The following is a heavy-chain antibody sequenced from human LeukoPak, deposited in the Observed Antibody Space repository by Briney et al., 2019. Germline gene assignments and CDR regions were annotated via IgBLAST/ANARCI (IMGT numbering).Heavy chain of an antibody. Sequence: GGSLRLSCAASGFPFSDYSMNWVRRAPGKGLEWVSSISGSSDYIYSADSVKGRLTISRDNAKNSLYLQMTSLRAEDTAVYFCVRDLVRGVHPVFYFDLWGRGTLVTVSS. D-gene: IGHD3-10*01. J-gene: IGHJ2*01. CDR3: VRDLVRGVHPVFYFDL. CDR1: GFPFSDYS. V-gene: IGHV3-21*01. CDR2: ISGSSDYI.